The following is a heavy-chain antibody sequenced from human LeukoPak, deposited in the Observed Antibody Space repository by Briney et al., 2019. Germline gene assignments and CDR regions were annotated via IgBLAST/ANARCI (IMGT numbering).Heavy chain of an antibody. CDR2: ISGSGDST. J-gene: IGHJ6*02. CDR3: AKYLSVKGPPYALEV. V-gene: IGHV3-23*01. CDR1: EFTFRSYA. Sequence: PGGSLRLSCAASEFTFRSYAMQWVRQAPGKGLEWVSGISGSGDSTFYADSVKGRFTISRDNSKNTLYLQMNSLRVEDTAVYYCAKYLSVKGPPYALEVWGQGTTVTVSS.